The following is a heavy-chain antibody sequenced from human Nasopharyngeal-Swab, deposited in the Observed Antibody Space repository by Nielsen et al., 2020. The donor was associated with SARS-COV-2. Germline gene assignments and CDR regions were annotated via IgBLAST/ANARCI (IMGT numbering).Heavy chain of an antibody. CDR3: ARGSTVVTPVDY. CDR1: GGTFSSYA. J-gene: IGHJ4*02. Sequence: SVKVSCKASGGTFSSYAISWVRQAPGQGLEWMGGIIPIFGTANYAQKFQGRVTITADKSTSAAYMELSSLRSEDTAVYYCARGSTVVTPVDYWGQGTLVTVSS. V-gene: IGHV1-69*06. CDR2: IIPIFGTA. D-gene: IGHD4-23*01.